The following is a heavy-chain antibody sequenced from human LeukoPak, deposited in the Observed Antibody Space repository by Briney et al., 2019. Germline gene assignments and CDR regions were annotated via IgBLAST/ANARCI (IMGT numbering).Heavy chain of an antibody. CDR3: ARDSDRNRAEGDFWSGYLVAFDI. J-gene: IGHJ3*02. D-gene: IGHD3-3*01. CDR1: GFTFSSYS. Sequence: GGSLRLSCAASGFTFSSYSMNWVRQAPGKGLEWVSSISSSSSYIYYADSVKGRFTISRDNAKNSLYLQMNSLRAEDTAVYYCARDSDRNRAEGDFWSGYLVAFDIWGQGTMVTVSS. CDR2: ISSSSSYI. V-gene: IGHV3-21*01.